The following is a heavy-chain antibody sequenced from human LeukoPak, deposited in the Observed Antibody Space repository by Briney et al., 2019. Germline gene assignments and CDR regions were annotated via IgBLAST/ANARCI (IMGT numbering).Heavy chain of an antibody. V-gene: IGHV4-4*07. CDR2: IYTSGST. D-gene: IGHD3-22*01. CDR1: GGSISSYY. J-gene: IGHJ4*02. CDR3: ARDTYYYDSSGRRFDY. Sequence: PSETLSLTCTVSGGSISSYYWSWIRQPAGKGLEWIGRIYTSGSTNYNPSLKSRVTMSVDTSKNQSSLKLSSVTAADTAVYYCARDTYYYDSSGRRFDYWGQGTLVTVSS.